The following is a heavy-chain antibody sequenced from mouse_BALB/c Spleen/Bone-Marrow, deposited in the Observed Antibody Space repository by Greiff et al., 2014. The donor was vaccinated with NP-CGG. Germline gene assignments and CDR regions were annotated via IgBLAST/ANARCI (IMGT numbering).Heavy chain of an antibody. J-gene: IGHJ4*01. CDR3: ARVITTGYYGMDY. CDR2: ISTYYGDA. CDR1: GYTFTDYT. Sequence: QVQLQQSGAKLVRPGVSVKISCKGSGYTFTDYTMHWVKQSHAKSLEWIGVISTYYGDASYNQKFKGKATMTVDKSSSTAYMELARLTSEDSAIYYCARVITTGYYGMDYWGQGTSVTVSS. V-gene: IGHV1S137*01. D-gene: IGHD2-4*01.